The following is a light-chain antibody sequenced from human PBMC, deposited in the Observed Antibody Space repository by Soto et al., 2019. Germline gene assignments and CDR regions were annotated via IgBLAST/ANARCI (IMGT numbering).Light chain of an antibody. V-gene: IGLV2-11*01. CDR3: CSYAGSYTLV. CDR1: SSDVGGYNY. CDR2: DVS. Sequence: QSVLTQPRSVSGSPGQSVTISCTGTSSDVGGYNYVSWYQQHPGKAPKLMIYDVSKRPSGVPDRFSGSKSGNTASLTISGLQAEDEADYYCCSYAGSYTLVFGGGPKLT. J-gene: IGLJ2*01.